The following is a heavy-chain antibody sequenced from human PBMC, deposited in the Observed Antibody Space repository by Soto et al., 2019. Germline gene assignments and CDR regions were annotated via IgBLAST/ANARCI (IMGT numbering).Heavy chain of an antibody. Sequence: SETLSLTCTVSCGSISSGGYYWSWIRQHPGKGLEWIGYIYYSGSTYYNPSLKSRVTISVDTSKNQFSLKLSSVTAADTAVYYCARALYDSSGYHDAFDIWGQGTMVTVSS. V-gene: IGHV4-31*03. J-gene: IGHJ3*02. CDR3: ARALYDSSGYHDAFDI. CDR2: IYYSGST. D-gene: IGHD3-22*01. CDR1: CGSISSGGYY.